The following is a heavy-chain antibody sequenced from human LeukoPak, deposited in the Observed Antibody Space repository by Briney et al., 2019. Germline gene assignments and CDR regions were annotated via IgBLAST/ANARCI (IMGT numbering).Heavy chain of an antibody. J-gene: IGHJ3*02. D-gene: IGHD3-10*01. CDR3: AKCSASYYNDAFDI. V-gene: IGHV3-23*01. CDR2: IRGGGGVT. CDR1: GFTFSSYS. Sequence: GGSLRLSCAATGFTFSSYSMNSVRQAPGKGLEWLAYIRGGGGVTRYSDSVRDRFTISRDNSKNTLYLQMNSLRAEDTAIYYCAKCSASYYNDAFDIWGRGTMVTVSS.